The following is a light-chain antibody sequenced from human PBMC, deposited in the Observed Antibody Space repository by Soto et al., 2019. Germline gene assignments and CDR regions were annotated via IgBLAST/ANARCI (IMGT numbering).Light chain of an antibody. J-gene: IGLJ1*01. CDR2: EVS. Sequence: ALTQPASVSGSPGQSITISCTGTSSDVGSYNLVSWYQQYLGKAPKLMIYEVSKRPSGVSNRFSGSKSGNTASLTISGLQAEDEGDYFCCSYAGPSTFVFGTGTKVTVL. CDR1: SSDVGSYNL. CDR3: CSYAGPSTFV. V-gene: IGLV2-23*02.